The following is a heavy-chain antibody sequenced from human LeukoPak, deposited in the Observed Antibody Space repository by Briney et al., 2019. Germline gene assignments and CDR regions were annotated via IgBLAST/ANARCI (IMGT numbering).Heavy chain of an antibody. J-gene: IGHJ5*02. CDR3: ARNDWNDPWFDP. CDR1: GYTFTGYY. CDR2: LNPKSGGT. V-gene: IGHV1-2*02. Sequence: ASVKVSCKASGYTFTGYYIHWVRQAPGQGLEWMGWLNPKSGGTNCAQNFQGRVTMTRDTIINTAYMELSRLRSDDTAVYYCARNDWNDPWFDPRGQGTLVTVSS. D-gene: IGHD1-1*01.